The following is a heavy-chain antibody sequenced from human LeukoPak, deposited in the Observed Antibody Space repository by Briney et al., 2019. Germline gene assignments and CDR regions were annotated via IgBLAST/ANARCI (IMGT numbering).Heavy chain of an antibody. CDR3: ATPKAGAEFDY. Sequence: SETLSLTCTVSGYSISSGYYWGWIRQPPGKGLEWIGSIYYSGSTYYNPSLKSRVTISVDTSKNQFSLKLSSVTAADTAVYYCATPKAGAEFDYWGQGTLVTVSS. D-gene: IGHD3-10*01. J-gene: IGHJ4*02. CDR1: GYSISSGYY. CDR2: IYYSGST. V-gene: IGHV4-38-2*02.